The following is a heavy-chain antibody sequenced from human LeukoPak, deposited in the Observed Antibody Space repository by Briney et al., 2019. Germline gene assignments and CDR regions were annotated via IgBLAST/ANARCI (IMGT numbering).Heavy chain of an antibody. CDR1: GFTYSYYW. V-gene: IGHV3-7*01. Sequence: GGSLRLSCAASGFTYSYYWMSWVRQAPGKGLEWVANIKPDGSDKFYVVSVRDRFTISRDNARNSAYLQMNTLRADDTAVYYCARDGGYYGPDYWGRGTLVTVSS. J-gene: IGHJ4*02. CDR2: IKPDGSDK. D-gene: IGHD3-10*01. CDR3: ARDGGYYGPDY.